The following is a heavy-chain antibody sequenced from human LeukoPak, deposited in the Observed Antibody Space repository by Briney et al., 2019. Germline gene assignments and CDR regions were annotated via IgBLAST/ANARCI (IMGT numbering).Heavy chain of an antibody. D-gene: IGHD2-2*03. Sequence: ASVKVSCKASGYTFTSYGISWVRQAPGQGLEWMGWISAYNGNTNYAQKLQGRVTMTADTSTSTAYMELRSLRSDDTAVYYCARDLDMRRIVDYWGQGTLVTVSS. CDR3: ARDLDMRRIVDY. CDR2: ISAYNGNT. J-gene: IGHJ4*02. CDR1: GYTFTSYG. V-gene: IGHV1-18*01.